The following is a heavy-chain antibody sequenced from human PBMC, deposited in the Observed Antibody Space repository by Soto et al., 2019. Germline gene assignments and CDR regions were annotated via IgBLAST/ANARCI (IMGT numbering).Heavy chain of an antibody. CDR2: ISGSGGST. CDR3: ATDQNYDFWSGPPA. D-gene: IGHD3-3*01. Sequence: GGSLRLSCAASGFTFSNYAMSWVRQAPGKGLERVSAISGSGGSTYYADSVKGRFTISRDNSKNTLYLQMSSLRAEDTAVYFCATDQNYDFWSGPPAGGQGTLVTVSS. V-gene: IGHV3-23*01. CDR1: GFTFSNYA. J-gene: IGHJ4*02.